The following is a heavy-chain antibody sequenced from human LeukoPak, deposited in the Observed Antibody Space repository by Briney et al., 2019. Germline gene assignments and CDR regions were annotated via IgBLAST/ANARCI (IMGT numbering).Heavy chain of an antibody. D-gene: IGHD2-15*01. V-gene: IGHV1-8*03. Sequence: ASVKVSCKASGYTFTNVDINWVRQASGQGLELMGWMNPNSGNTGYAQKFQGRVTLTRDTSISTAYMELSSLRSEDTAVYYCARDINGQTRADDPFDIWGQGTMVTVSS. CDR1: GYTFTNVD. CDR2: MNPNSGNT. J-gene: IGHJ3*02. CDR3: ARDINGQTRADDPFDI.